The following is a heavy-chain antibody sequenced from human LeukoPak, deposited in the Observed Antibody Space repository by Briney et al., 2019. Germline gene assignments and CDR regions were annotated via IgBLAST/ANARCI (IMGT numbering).Heavy chain of an antibody. CDR2: IYHSGST. CDR3: ARTNYDDTWFDP. CDR1: GGSINSGGYS. Sequence: SETLSLTCAVSGGSINSGGYSWSWLRQPPGKGLEWIGYIYHSGSTYYNPSLKSRVTISIDRSKNHFSLKLSSVTAAGTAVYYCARTNYDDTWFDPWGQGTLVTVSS. D-gene: IGHD3-3*01. V-gene: IGHV4-30-2*01. J-gene: IGHJ5*02.